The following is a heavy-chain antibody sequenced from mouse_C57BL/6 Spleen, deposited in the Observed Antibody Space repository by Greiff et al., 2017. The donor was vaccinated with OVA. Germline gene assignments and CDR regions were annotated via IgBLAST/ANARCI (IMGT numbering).Heavy chain of an antibody. CDR3: TTRDSSGYLDY. Sequence: DVKLVESGAELVRPGASVKLSCTASGFNIKDDYMHWVKQRPEQGLEWIGWIDPENGDTEYASKFQGKATITADTSSNTAYLQLSSLTSEDTAVYYCTTRDSSGYLDYWGQGTTLTVSS. J-gene: IGHJ2*01. CDR1: GFNIKDDY. D-gene: IGHD3-2*02. CDR2: IDPENGDT. V-gene: IGHV14-4*01.